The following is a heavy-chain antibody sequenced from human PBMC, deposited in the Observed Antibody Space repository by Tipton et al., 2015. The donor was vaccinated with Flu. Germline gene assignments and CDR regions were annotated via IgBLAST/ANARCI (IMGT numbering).Heavy chain of an antibody. CDR1: GFTFSRSG. CDR2: IWFDGSNT. CDR3: AKDISVSGSDYLDS. V-gene: IGHV3-33*06. Sequence: ASGFTFSRSGMHWVRQAPGRGLEWVAVIWFDGSNTYYADSVKGRFTISRDNSKNTLYLQMSSLGADDTAVYYCAKDISVSGSDYLDSWGQGTLVTVSS. J-gene: IGHJ4*02. D-gene: IGHD3-10*01.